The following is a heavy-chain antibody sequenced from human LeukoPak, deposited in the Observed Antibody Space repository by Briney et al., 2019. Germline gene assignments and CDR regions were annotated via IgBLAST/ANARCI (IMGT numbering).Heavy chain of an antibody. CDR1: GFTFSNYW. CDR3: ARDYDFWSGFFDY. D-gene: IGHD3-3*01. J-gene: IGHJ4*02. CDR2: INSDGSST. V-gene: IGHV3-74*01. Sequence: PGGSLRLSCAASGFTFSNYWMHWVRQAPGKGLVWVSRINSDGSSTSCADSVKGRFTISRDNAKNTLSLQMNSLRAEDTAVYYCARDYDFWSGFFDYWGQGTLVTVSS.